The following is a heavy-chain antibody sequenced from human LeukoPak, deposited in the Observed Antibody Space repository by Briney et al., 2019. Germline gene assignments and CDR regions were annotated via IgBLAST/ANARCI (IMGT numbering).Heavy chain of an antibody. CDR1: GYTFTSYY. CDR2: INPSGGST. J-gene: IGHJ4*02. Sequence: GASVKVSCKASGYTFTSYYMHWVRQAPGQGLEWMGIINPSGGSTSYAQKFQGRVTMTRDTSTSTVYMELSSLRAEDTAVYYCVRGGLPRIGYYLNWGQGTLVTVSS. CDR3: VRGGLPRIGYYLN. D-gene: IGHD3-3*01. V-gene: IGHV1-46*01.